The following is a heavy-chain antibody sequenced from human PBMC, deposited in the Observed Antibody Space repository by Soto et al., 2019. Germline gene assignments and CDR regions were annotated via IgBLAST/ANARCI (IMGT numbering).Heavy chain of an antibody. V-gene: IGHV3-15*04. D-gene: IGHD3-3*01. CDR2: IETKTDGGTT. J-gene: IGHJ6*02. Sequence: EVQLVESGGGLVKPGGSLRLSCAASGFTFSNAWMAWVRQAPGKGLERIGHIETKTDGGTTDLAAPVKGRFTISRDDSKNTLYLQMNGLKTEDTAVYYCTSRLSIFYGMDVWGQGTTVNVSS. CDR1: GFTFSNAW. CDR3: TSRLSIFYGMDV.